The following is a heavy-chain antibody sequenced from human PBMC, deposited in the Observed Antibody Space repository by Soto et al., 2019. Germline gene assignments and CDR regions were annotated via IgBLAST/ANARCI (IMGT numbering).Heavy chain of an antibody. Sequence: QEQLVQSGPEVKKPGSSVNVSCKDSGGLFSSFAISWVRQAPGQGLEWLGGIIPVFGTTNYAEKFQDGVTITADESTNKAYMELSSLTSGDTAMYYGARGGGPYGWLNEFWGQGTLVTVSS. D-gene: IGHD3-10*01. J-gene: IGHJ4*02. CDR2: IIPVFGTT. CDR3: ARGGGPYGWLNEF. CDR1: GGLFSSFA. V-gene: IGHV1-69*01.